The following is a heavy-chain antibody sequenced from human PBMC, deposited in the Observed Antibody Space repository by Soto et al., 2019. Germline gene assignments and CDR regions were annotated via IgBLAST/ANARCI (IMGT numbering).Heavy chain of an antibody. V-gene: IGHV3-30*18. CDR3: AKALGELSPESYDY. J-gene: IGHJ4*02. D-gene: IGHD3-16*02. Sequence: QEQLVESGGGVVQPGRSLRLSCAASGFTLSSYAMHWVRQAPGKGLEWVAVISYDGSDKYHADSVKGRFTISRDNSKNTLNLQMNSLRADDTAVYYCAKALGELSPESYDYWGQGTLITVSS. CDR1: GFTLSSYA. CDR2: ISYDGSDK.